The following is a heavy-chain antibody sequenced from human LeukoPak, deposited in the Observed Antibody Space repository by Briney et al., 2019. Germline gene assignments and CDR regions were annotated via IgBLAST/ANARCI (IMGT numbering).Heavy chain of an antibody. CDR1: GGSISSYY. CDR3: ARDKAYYDTLYYGMDV. Sequence: SETLSLTCTVSGGSISSYYWSWIRQPPGKGLEWIGYIYYSGSTNYNPSLKSRVTISVDTSKNQFSLKLSSVTAADTAVYYCARDKAYYDTLYYGMDVWGQGTTVTVSS. D-gene: IGHD3-9*01. V-gene: IGHV4-59*01. CDR2: IYYSGST. J-gene: IGHJ6*02.